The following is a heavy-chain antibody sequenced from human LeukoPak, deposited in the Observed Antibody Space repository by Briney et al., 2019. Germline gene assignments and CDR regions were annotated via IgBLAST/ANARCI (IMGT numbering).Heavy chain of an antibody. CDR1: GFTFSSYA. CDR2: ISGSDGGT. CDR3: AKDGGLWVSAHWGDS. J-gene: IGHJ4*02. V-gene: IGHV3-23*01. D-gene: IGHD7-27*01. Sequence: GGSLRLSCAASGFTFSSYAMSWVRQAPGKGLEWVSAISGSDGGTYYADSVKGRFTISRDNSKNMLSLQMNTLRAEDTAVYYCAKDGGLWVSAHWGDSWGRGTLVTVSS.